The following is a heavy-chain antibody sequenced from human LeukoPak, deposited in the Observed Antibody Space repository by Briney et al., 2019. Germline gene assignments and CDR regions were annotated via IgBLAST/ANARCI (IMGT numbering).Heavy chain of an antibody. D-gene: IGHD3-16*02. V-gene: IGHV4-59*01. J-gene: IGHJ4*02. CDR3: ARYVWGSYPTFEDY. Sequence: SETLSLTCTISGGSISSYYWTWIRQPPGKGLEWIGYIYYSGSTNYNPSLKSRVTISVDTSKNQFSLKLSSVAAADTAVYYCARYVWGSYPTFEDYWGQGTLVTVSS. CDR2: IYYSGST. CDR1: GGSISSYY.